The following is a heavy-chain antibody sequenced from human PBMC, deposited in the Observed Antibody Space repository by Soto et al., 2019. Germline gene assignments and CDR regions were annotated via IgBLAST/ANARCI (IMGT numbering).Heavy chain of an antibody. Sequence: QVQLVQSGAEVKKPGSSVKVSCKASGGTFSSYTISWVRQAPGQGLEWMGRIIPILGIANYAQKFQGRVTITADKSTSTAYMELSSLRSEDTAVYYCARSSVAVAALPRWGQGTLVTVSS. CDR1: GGTFSSYT. CDR3: ARSSVAVAALPR. CDR2: IIPILGIA. V-gene: IGHV1-69*02. J-gene: IGHJ4*02. D-gene: IGHD6-19*01.